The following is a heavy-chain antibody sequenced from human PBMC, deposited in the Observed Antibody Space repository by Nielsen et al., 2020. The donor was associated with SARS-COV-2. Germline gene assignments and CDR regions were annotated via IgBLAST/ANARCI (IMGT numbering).Heavy chain of an antibody. J-gene: IGHJ6*02. CDR2: ISGGSATI. CDR3: ARSPFHRSSWYGMDV. V-gene: IGHV3-48*01. D-gene: IGHD6-13*01. CDR1: GFSVSRYF. Sequence: GESLKISCAASGFSVSRYFMSWVRQAPGKGLEWVSYISGGSATIYYADSVKGRFTISRDNVKNSLYLQLSSLSAEDTAVYYCARSPFHRSSWYGMDVWGQGTTVTVSS.